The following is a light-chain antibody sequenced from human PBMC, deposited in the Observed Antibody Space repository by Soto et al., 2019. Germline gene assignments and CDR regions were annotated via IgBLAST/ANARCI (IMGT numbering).Light chain of an antibody. J-gene: IGKJ5*01. CDR2: AAS. CDR1: QSVTSNY. Sequence: EIVLTQSPGTLSLSPGERATLSCRASQSVTSNYLAWYQLKPGQAPRLLIYAASNTATGIPDRFSGSGSGTDFTLSISRLEPEDFVVYYCQQYGSTPSITFGQGTRLEIK. CDR3: QQYGSTPSIT. V-gene: IGKV3-20*01.